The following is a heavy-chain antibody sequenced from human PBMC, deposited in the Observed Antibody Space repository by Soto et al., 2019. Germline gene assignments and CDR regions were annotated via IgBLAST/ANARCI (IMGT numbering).Heavy chain of an antibody. D-gene: IGHD2-15*01. CDR3: ARGGSQLGYCSGGSCCSPHRRAWFDP. Sequence: SETLSLTCTVSGGSISSSSYYWGWIRQPPGKGLEWIGSIYYSGSTYYNPSLKSRVTISVDTSKNQFSLKLSSVTAADTAVYYCARGGSQLGYCSGGSCCSPHRRAWFDPWGQGTLVTGSS. J-gene: IGHJ5*02. CDR2: IYYSGST. CDR1: GGSISSSSYY. V-gene: IGHV4-39*07.